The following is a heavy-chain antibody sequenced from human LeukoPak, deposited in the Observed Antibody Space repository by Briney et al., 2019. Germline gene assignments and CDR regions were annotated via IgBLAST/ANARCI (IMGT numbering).Heavy chain of an antibody. CDR2: ISSSGSTI. Sequence: GGSLRLSCAASGFTFSSYNMSWIRQAPGKGLEWVSYISSSGSTIYYADSVKGRFTISRDNAKNSLYLHMNSLRAEDTAVYYCARSFAKSWIQLWFEYWGQGALVTVSS. CDR3: ARSFAKSWIQLWFEY. J-gene: IGHJ4*02. D-gene: IGHD5-18*01. CDR1: GFTFSSYN. V-gene: IGHV3-11*01.